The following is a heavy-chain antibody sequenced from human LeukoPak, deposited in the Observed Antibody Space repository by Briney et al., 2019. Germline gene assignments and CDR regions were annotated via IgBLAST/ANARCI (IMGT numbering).Heavy chain of an antibody. J-gene: IGHJ4*02. CDR1: GGSISSNSYS. Sequence: SETLSLTCTVSGGSISSNSYSWGWIRQPPGKGLEWIASMSYSGSTYYNPSLKSRVTISVDTSRNQFSLKLSSVTAADTAVYYCARVRWLQLGHFDYWGQGSLVTVSS. D-gene: IGHD5-24*01. V-gene: IGHV4-39*07. CDR2: MSYSGST. CDR3: ARVRWLQLGHFDY.